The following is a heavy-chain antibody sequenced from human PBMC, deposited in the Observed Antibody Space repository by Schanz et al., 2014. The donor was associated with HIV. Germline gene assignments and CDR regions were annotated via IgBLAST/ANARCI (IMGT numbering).Heavy chain of an antibody. CDR2: IIPSFGTT. CDR1: GGTFSNYA. CDR3: AREKFSTLTGYPQNAFDI. J-gene: IGHJ3*02. V-gene: IGHV1-69*06. D-gene: IGHD3-9*01. Sequence: QVPLVQSGAEVTKPGSSVKVSCMASGGTFSNYAISWVRQAPGQGLEWMGGIIPSFGTTNYAQRFQGRVTITADKSTSTAYMELSSLRSEDTAVYYCAREKFSTLTGYPQNAFDIWGQGTMVTVSS.